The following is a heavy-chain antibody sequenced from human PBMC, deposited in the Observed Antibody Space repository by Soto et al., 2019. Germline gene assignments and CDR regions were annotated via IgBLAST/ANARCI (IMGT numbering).Heavy chain of an antibody. Sequence: QVQLVESGGGLVKPGGSLRLSCAASGFTFSDSFMSWSRQTPGKGLEWLSDISGREGNIYYADSVRGRFTISRDNAENSVWLQMNRRRAEDTAVYYWAGDQGPIYMAAWGKGTTVTAS. CDR3: AGDQGPIYMAA. CDR2: ISGREGNI. J-gene: IGHJ6*03. CDR1: GFTFSDSF. V-gene: IGHV3-11*01.